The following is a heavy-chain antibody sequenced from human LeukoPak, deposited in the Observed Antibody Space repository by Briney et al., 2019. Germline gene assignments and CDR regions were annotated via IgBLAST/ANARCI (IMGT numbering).Heavy chain of an antibody. D-gene: IGHD6-13*01. CDR1: GFSLSTSGVG. Sequence: ESGPTPVKPTQTLTLTCTFSGFSLSTSGVGVGWIRQPPGKALEWLAFIYWNDDKRYSPSLKSRLTITKDTSKNQVVLTMTNMDPVDTATYYCAHSGLGYRSNWYYAFDVWGQGTMVTVSS. J-gene: IGHJ3*01. CDR2: IYWNDDK. V-gene: IGHV2-5*01. CDR3: AHSGLGYRSNWYYAFDV.